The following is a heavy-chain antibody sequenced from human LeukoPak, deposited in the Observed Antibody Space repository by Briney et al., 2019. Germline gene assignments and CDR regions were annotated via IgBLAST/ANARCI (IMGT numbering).Heavy chain of an antibody. Sequence: ASVKVSCKASGGTFSSYAISWVRQAPGQGLEWMGGIIPIFGTANYAQKFQGRVTITADESTSTAYMELSSLRSEDTAVYYCARGFLEWLGPPEDNWFDPWGQGTLVTVSS. CDR2: IIPIFGTA. J-gene: IGHJ5*02. CDR3: ARGFLEWLGPPEDNWFDP. CDR1: GGTFSSYA. V-gene: IGHV1-69*13. D-gene: IGHD3-3*01.